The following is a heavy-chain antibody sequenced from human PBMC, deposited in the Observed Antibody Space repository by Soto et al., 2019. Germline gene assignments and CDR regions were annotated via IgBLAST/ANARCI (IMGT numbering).Heavy chain of an antibody. J-gene: IGHJ3*02. Sequence: EVQLVESGGGLVKPGESLRLSCAASGFTFSNYNINWVCQAPGKGLEWVSSIRSRSIDMYYGGSVKGRFTTTRDAAKNSLTLQMNGLRAEDTAVYFCVRESYPAKAFDIWSQGTMVTASS. CDR1: GFTFSNYN. V-gene: IGHV3-21*01. CDR3: VRESYPAKAFDI. CDR2: IRSRSIDM. D-gene: IGHD2-2*01.